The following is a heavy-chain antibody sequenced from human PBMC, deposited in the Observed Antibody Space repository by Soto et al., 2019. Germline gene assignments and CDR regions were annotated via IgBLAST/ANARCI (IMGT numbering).Heavy chain of an antibody. Sequence: ASVKVSCKASGYTFTSYAMHWVRQAPGQRLEWMGWINAGNGNTKYSQKFQGRVTITRDTSASTAYMELSSLRSEDTAVYYCARDLWNDVAFDIWGQGTMVTVSS. J-gene: IGHJ3*02. CDR3: ARDLWNDVAFDI. V-gene: IGHV1-3*01. CDR1: GYTFTSYA. CDR2: INAGNGNT. D-gene: IGHD1-1*01.